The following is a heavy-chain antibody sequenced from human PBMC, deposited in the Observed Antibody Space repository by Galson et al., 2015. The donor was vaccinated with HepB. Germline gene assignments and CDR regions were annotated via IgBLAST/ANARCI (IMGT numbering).Heavy chain of an antibody. CDR3: ARARYSSSPPDY. Sequence: SVKVSCKAYGYIFSNYGISWVRQAPGQGLEWMGWISVYNGDTNYSQKLQGRVTMTTGTSTNTVYMEVRSLRSDDTAVYYCARARYSSSPPDYWGQGTLVTVSS. CDR2: ISVYNGDT. D-gene: IGHD6-6*01. CDR1: GYIFSNYG. V-gene: IGHV1-18*01. J-gene: IGHJ4*02.